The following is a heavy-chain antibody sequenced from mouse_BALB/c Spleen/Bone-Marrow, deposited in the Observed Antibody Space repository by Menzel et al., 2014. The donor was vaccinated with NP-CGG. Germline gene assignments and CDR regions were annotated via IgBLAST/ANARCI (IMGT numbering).Heavy chain of an antibody. D-gene: IGHD2-14*01. Sequence: QVQLQQSGAELVKPGASVKLSCKASGYTFTSYWMHWVKQRPGQGLEWIGEINPSNGRTNYNEKFKSKATLTVDKSSSTAYMQLSSLTSEDSAVYHCARGGRYDERTWFAYWGQGTLVTVSA. CDR1: GYTFTSYW. V-gene: IGHV1S81*02. J-gene: IGHJ3*01. CDR2: INPSNGRT. CDR3: ARGGRYDERTWFAY.